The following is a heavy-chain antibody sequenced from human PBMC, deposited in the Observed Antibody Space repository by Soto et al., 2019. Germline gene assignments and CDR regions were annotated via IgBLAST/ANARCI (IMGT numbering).Heavy chain of an antibody. Sequence: QVQVVESGGGVVQPGRSLRLSCAASGFTFSNFGMHWVRQAPGKGLEWVAVIWHDGKNKYYADSAEGRFTISRDNSKNTLYLQLNSLRAEETAVYYCARDPGQDEAMDYWGQGTLVTVSS. V-gene: IGHV3-33*01. CDR2: IWHDGKNK. J-gene: IGHJ4*02. CDR1: GFTFSNFG. CDR3: ARDPGQDEAMDY.